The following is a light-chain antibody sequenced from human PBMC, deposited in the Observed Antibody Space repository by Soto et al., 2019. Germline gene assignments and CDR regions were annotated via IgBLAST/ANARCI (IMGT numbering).Light chain of an antibody. V-gene: IGLV1-40*01. CDR1: SSNIGAGYD. Sequence: QSVLTQPPSVSGAPGQRVTISCTWSSSNIGAGYDVHWYQQLPGTAPKLLIYGNSNRPSGVPDRFSGSKSGTSASLAITGLQAEGEADYYCRSYDSSLSGVVCGGGTQLAVL. CDR2: GNS. CDR3: RSYDSSLSGVV. J-gene: IGLJ2*01.